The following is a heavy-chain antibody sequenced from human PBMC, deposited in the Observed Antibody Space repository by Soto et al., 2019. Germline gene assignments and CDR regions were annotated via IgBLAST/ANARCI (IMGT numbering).Heavy chain of an antibody. CDR1: GGSISSGDYY. V-gene: IGHV4-30-4*01. CDR3: ARVGGIVGATTHDY. CDR2: IYYSGST. J-gene: IGHJ4*02. Sequence: PSETLSLTCTVSGGSISSGDYYWSWIRQPPGKGLEWIGYIYYSGSTYYNPSLKSRVTISVDTSKNQFSLKLSSVTAADTAVYYCARVGGIVGATTHDYWSQGTLVTVSS. D-gene: IGHD1-26*01.